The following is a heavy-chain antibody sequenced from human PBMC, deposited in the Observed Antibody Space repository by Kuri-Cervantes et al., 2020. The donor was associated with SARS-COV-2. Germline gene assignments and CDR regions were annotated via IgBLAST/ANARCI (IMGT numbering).Heavy chain of an antibody. D-gene: IGHD2-15*01. V-gene: IGHV3-48*03. CDR1: GFNFSSYE. CDR2: ISSSGSTI. J-gene: IGHJ4*02. CDR3: TRMSSGGSPDY. Sequence: GESLKISCVASGFNFSSYEMNWVRQAPGRGLEWVSYISSSGSTIYYADSVEGRFTISRDNAKNSLYLQMSSLRVEDTAVYYCTRMSSGGSPDYWGQGTLVTVSS.